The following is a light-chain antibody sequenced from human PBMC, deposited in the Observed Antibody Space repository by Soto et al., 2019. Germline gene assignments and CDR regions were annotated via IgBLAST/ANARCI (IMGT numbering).Light chain of an antibody. CDR2: DAS. Sequence: EIVLTQSPATLSLSPGERATLSCRASQSISSYLAWYQQKPGQAPRLLIYDASNRATGIPGRFSGSGYGTDCTLTITSLEPEDFAVYYCQQRSEWPPLTFGGGTKVEIK. CDR1: QSISSY. V-gene: IGKV3-11*01. J-gene: IGKJ4*01. CDR3: QQRSEWPPLT.